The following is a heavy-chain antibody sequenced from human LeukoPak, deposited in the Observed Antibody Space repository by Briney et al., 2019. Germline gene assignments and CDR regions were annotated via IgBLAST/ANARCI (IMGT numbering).Heavy chain of an antibody. CDR2: SYYSGGT. J-gene: IGHJ4*02. CDR1: GGSISSSSYY. V-gene: IGHV4-39*07. Sequence: SETLSLTCTVSGGSISSSSYYWGWIRQPPGKGLEWIGSSYYSGGTYYNPSIKSRVTISVDTSKNQFSLKLSSVTAADTAVYYCARDSQGGSYLPFDYWGQGTLVTVSS. D-gene: IGHD1-26*01. CDR3: ARDSQGGSYLPFDY.